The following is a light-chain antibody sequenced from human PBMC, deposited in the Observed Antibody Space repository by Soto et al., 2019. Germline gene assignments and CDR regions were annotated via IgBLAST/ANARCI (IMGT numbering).Light chain of an antibody. CDR1: QRISNW. J-gene: IGKJ2*01. Sequence: DIQMTQSPSTLSASIGERVTITCRASQRISNWLAWYQQKPGKAPRLIIYDATSLQSGVPSRFSASASGTDFTLTISSLHPDDFATYYCLQYNTFPHTFGQGTKVDIK. V-gene: IGKV1-5*01. CDR3: LQYNTFPHT. CDR2: DAT.